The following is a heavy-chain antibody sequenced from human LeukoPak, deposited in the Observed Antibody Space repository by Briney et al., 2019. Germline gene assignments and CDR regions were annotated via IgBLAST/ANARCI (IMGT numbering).Heavy chain of an antibody. CDR2: ISGSGSTI. D-gene: IGHD5-18*01. Sequence: GGSLRLSCVASGFTFSDYYMSWIRQAPGKGLEWVSYISGSGSTIFYADSVKGRFTISRDNAKNSLDLQMNSLRAEDTAVYYCARGADEYTYGTWGLYYMDVWGKGTTVTVSS. J-gene: IGHJ6*03. CDR1: GFTFSDYY. CDR3: ARGADEYTYGTWGLYYMDV. V-gene: IGHV3-11*04.